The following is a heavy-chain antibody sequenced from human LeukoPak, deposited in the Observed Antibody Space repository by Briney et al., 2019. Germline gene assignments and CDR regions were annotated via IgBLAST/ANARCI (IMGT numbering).Heavy chain of an antibody. CDR2: ISSSSSYI. D-gene: IGHD1-14*01. CDR1: GFKFGSYS. J-gene: IGHJ5*02. CDR3: ARGSGISYNWFDP. Sequence: GGSLRLSCAASGFKFGSYSMNWVRQAPGKGLEWVSSISSSSSYIYYADSVKGRFTISRDNAKNSLYLQMNSLRAEDTAVYYCARGSGISYNWFDPWGQGTLVTVSS. V-gene: IGHV3-21*01.